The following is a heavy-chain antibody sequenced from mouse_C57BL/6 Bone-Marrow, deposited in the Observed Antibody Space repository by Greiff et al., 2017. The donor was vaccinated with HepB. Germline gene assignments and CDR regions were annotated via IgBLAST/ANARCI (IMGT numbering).Heavy chain of an antibody. V-gene: IGHV1-69*01. J-gene: IGHJ2*01. Sequence: VKLQQPGAELVMPGASVKLSCTASGYTFTSYWMHWVKQRPGQGLEWIGVIDPSDSYTNYNQKFQGKSTLTVDKSSSTAYMQLSSLTSEDTAVYYCARECGVVAHLDYWGQGTTLTVSS. D-gene: IGHD1-1*01. CDR2: IDPSDSYT. CDR3: ARECGVVAHLDY. CDR1: GYTFTSYW.